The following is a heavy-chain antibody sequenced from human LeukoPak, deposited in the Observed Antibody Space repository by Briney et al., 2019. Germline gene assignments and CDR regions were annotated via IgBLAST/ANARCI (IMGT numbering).Heavy chain of an antibody. J-gene: IGHJ5*02. D-gene: IGHD2-2*01. CDR3: ARHPVPAADISGWFDP. CDR2: IYHSGST. V-gene: IGHV4-38-2*01. CDR1: GYSISSGYY. Sequence: SSETLSLTCAVSGYSISSGYYWGWIRQPPGKGLEWIGSIYHSGSTYYNPSLKSRVTISVDTSKNQFSLKLSSVTAADTAVYYSARHPVPAADISGWFDPWGQGTLVTVSS.